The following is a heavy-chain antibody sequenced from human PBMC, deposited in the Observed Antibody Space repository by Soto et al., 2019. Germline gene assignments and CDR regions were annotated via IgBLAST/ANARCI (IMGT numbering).Heavy chain of an antibody. CDR2: INHSGST. Sequence: KASETLSLTCAVYGGSFSGYYWSWIRQPPGKGLEWIGEINHSGSTNYNPSLKSRVTISVDTSKNQFSLKLSSVTAADTAVYYCARQGIGITIFGVVIIKNGAFDYWGQGTLVTVSS. D-gene: IGHD3-3*01. V-gene: IGHV4-34*01. CDR1: GGSFSGYY. J-gene: IGHJ4*02. CDR3: ARQGIGITIFGVVIIKNGAFDY.